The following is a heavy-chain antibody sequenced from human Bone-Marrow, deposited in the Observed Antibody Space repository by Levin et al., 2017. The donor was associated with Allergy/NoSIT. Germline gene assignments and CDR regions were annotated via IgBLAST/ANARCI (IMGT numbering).Heavy chain of an antibody. CDR1: GATFSSYG. CDR3: ARDGAYYDILVGLDY. CDR2: IIPISGTT. J-gene: IGHJ4*02. D-gene: IGHD3-9*01. Sequence: SVKVSCEASGATFSSYGMNWVRQAPGQGLEWMGGIIPISGTTKYAENFQGRLTITADASTGTTYMQLDSLRSEDTAMYYCARDGAYYDILVGLDYWGQGTLVTVSS. V-gene: IGHV1-69*13.